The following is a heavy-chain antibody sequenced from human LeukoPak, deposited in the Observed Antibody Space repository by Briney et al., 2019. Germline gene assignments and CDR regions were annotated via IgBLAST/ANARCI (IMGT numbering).Heavy chain of an antibody. CDR1: GFTFSNYG. J-gene: IGHJ3*02. CDR3: AKVGGSFVSNAFDM. D-gene: IGHD1-26*01. V-gene: IGHV3-30*02. Sequence: PAGSLRLSCAASGFTFSNYGEHWVRQTPDEGLEGVAFIRYDGSDKYYADSVKGRVTISRDNSKNTLYLQLNSLRVEDTAVYYCAKVGGSFVSNAFDMWGQGTMVTVPS. CDR2: IRYDGSDK.